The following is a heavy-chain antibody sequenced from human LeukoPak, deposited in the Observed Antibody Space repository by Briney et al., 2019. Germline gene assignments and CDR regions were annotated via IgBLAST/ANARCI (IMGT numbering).Heavy chain of an antibody. CDR1: GFTFSSYA. V-gene: IGHV3-30-3*01. J-gene: IGHJ5*02. CDR2: ISYDGSNK. D-gene: IGHD4-17*01. CDR3: ARDKGTTEHSNWFDP. Sequence: GRSLRLSCAASGFTFSSYAMHWVRQAPGKGLEWVAVISYDGSNKYYADSMKGRFTISRDNSKNTLYLQMNSLRAEDTAVYYCARDKGTTEHSNWFDPWGQGTLVTVSS.